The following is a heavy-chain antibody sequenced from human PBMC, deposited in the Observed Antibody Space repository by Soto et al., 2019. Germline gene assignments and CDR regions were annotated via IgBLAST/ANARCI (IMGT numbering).Heavy chain of an antibody. CDR3: AKDSSSWFDYFDY. CDR1: GFTFSSYA. Sequence: GGSLRLSCVASGFTFSSYAMSWVRQAPGKGLEWVSVISASGGSTYYADSVKGRFTISRDNSKNMLYLQMNSLRAEDTALYYCAKDSSSWFDYFDYWGQGTRVTVSS. CDR2: ISASGGST. D-gene: IGHD6-13*01. J-gene: IGHJ4*02. V-gene: IGHV3-23*01.